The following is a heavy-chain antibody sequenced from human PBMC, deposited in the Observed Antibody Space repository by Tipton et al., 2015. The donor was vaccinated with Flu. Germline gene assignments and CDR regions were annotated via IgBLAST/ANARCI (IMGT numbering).Heavy chain of an antibody. J-gene: IGHJ4*02. CDR2: INHSGST. Sequence: TLSLTCTVSGYSISSGYYWSWIRQPPGKGLEWIGEINHSGSTNYDPSLKSRVTISVDTSKNQFSLKLYSVTAADTALYYCARGFRWGQQLVGFDYWGQGMRVTVS. V-gene: IGHV4-38-2*02. CDR3: ARGFRWGQQLVGFDY. CDR1: GYSISSGYY. D-gene: IGHD6-13*01.